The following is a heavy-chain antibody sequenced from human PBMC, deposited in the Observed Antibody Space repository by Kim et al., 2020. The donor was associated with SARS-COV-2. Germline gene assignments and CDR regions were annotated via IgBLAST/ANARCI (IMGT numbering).Heavy chain of an antibody. D-gene: IGHD2-15*01. Sequence: SETLSLTCVVSGGSIRGSNWWSWLRQPPGEVLWWIWEIYHNGNTNYNPTLKSRVSISVDKSKNQFFLNLSSVTAADTAVYYCARVHQPPAVVVVVPAIYGMDVWGQGTTVTVSS. J-gene: IGHJ6*02. CDR1: GGSIRGSNW. CDR2: IYHNGNT. CDR3: ARVHQPPAVVVVVPAIYGMDV. V-gene: IGHV4-4*02.